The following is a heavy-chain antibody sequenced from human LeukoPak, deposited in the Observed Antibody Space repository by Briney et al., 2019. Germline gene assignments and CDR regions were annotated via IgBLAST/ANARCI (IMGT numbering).Heavy chain of an antibody. D-gene: IGHD3-10*01. V-gene: IGHV4-59*01. Sequence: PSETLSLTCTVSGGSIRHYYWSWIRQPPGKGLAWIGYIYYTENTNYNPSLKSRVTISVDTSKNQFSLKVSSVTAADTAVYYCARGLFYYGSGSHYFDFWGRGTLVTVSS. CDR1: GGSIRHYY. CDR3: ARGLFYYGSGSHYFDF. CDR2: IYYTENT. J-gene: IGHJ4*02.